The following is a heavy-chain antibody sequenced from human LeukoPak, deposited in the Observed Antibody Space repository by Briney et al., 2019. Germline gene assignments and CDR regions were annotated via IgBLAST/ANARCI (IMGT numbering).Heavy chain of an antibody. Sequence: PSETLSLTCTVSGGSISSGGYYWSWIRQHPGKGLEWIGYIYYSGSTYYNPSLKSRVTISVDTSKNQFSLKLSSVTAADTAVYYCARGMDYYDSSGYFDYWGQGTLVTVSS. D-gene: IGHD3-22*01. CDR2: IYYSGST. CDR1: GGSISSGGYY. V-gene: IGHV4-31*03. CDR3: ARGMDYYDSSGYFDY. J-gene: IGHJ4*02.